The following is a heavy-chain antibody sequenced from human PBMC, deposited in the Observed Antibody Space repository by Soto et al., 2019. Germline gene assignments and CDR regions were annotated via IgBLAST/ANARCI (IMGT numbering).Heavy chain of an antibody. Sequence: PGWSLRLSCAASGFNFSSYDIHWGRQSTKKRLECVSVIGTAGDTYYPGSVNGRFTISRENAKNSLYLQMNSLRAWDTAVYYCARAGQGASCSGGSCYLGASDIWGEGTMVTV. V-gene: IGHV3-13*01. D-gene: IGHD2-15*01. CDR3: ARAGQGASCSGGSCYLGASDI. CDR2: IGTAGDT. CDR1: GFNFSSYD. J-gene: IGHJ3*02.